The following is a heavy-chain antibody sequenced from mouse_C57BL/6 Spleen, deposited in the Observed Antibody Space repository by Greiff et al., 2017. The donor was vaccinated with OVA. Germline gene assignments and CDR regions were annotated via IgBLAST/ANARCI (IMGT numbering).Heavy chain of an antibody. CDR2: INPNNGGT. Sequence: VQLQQSGPELVKPGASVKISCKASGYTFTDYYMNWVKQSHGKSLEWIGDINPNNGGTSYNQKFKGKATLTVDKSSSTAYMELRSLTSEDSAVYYCARLSNYSDYWGQGTTLTVSS. J-gene: IGHJ2*01. V-gene: IGHV1-26*01. CDR3: ARLSNYSDY. CDR1: GYTFTDYY.